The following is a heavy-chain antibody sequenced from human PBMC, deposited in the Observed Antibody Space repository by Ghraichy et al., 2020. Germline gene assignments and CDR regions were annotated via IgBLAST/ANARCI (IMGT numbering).Heavy chain of an antibody. CDR3: AGEYYTSGWYVGYFDY. CDR2: IRFDGTNK. V-gene: IGHV3-33*08. J-gene: IGHJ4*02. D-gene: IGHD6-19*01. CDR1: GFIFSSYT. Sequence: VGSLRLSCAASGFIFSSYTMNWVRQAPGKGLEWVASIRFDGTNKYYADSVRGRFTISRDNSKNTLYLQINTLRAEDTAVYYCAGEYYTSGWYVGYFDYWGQGTLVTVSS.